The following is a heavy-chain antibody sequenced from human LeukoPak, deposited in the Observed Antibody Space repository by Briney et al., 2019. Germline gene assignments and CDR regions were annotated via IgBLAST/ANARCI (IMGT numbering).Heavy chain of an antibody. CDR2: INTNTGNP. V-gene: IGHV7-4-1*02. Sequence: ASVKVPCKASGYTFTSYAMNWVRQAPGQGLEWMGWINTNTGNPTYAQGFTGRFVFSLDTSVSTAYLQISSLKAEDTAVYYCAREGYSYGFLLDYYYYYYMDVWGKGTTVTVSS. CDR3: AREGYSYGFLLDYYYYYYMDV. CDR1: GYTFTSYA. J-gene: IGHJ6*03. D-gene: IGHD5-18*01.